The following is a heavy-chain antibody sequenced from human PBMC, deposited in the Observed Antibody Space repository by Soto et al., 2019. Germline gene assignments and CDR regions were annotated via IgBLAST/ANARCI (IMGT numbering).Heavy chain of an antibody. V-gene: IGHV4-4*07. CDR2: ISTSGST. J-gene: IGHJ4*02. CDR1: GDSINSYY. CDR3: QRVGAAASLEYLDY. Sequence: PSETLSLTCTVSGDSINSYYWSWIRQPAGKGLEWIGRISTSGSTKYNPSLKSRVTMPIDTSKNQFSLKLSSVTAADTAVYYRQRVGAAASLEYLDYWGQGSLVTVSS. D-gene: IGHD3-3*01.